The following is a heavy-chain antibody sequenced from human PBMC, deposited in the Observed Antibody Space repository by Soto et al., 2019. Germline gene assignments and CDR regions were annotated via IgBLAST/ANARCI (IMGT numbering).Heavy chain of an antibody. J-gene: IGHJ4*02. CDR3: AKLETYGDETQMDY. V-gene: IGHV3-30*18. CDR1: GFTFSSYG. D-gene: IGHD4-17*01. Sequence: PGGSLRLSCAASGFTFSSYGMHWVRQAPGKGLEWVAVISYDGSNKYYADSVKGRFTISRDNSKNTLYLQMNSLRAEDTAVYYCAKLETYGDETQMDYWGQGTLVTVSS. CDR2: ISYDGSNK.